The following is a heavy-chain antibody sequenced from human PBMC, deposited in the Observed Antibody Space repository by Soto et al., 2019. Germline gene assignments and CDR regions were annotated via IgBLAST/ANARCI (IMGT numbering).Heavy chain of an antibody. Sequence: GGSLRLSCAASGFTFSSYAMHWVRQAPGKGLEWVAVISYDGSNKYYADSVKGRFTISRDNSKNTLYLQMNSLRAEDTAVYYCARDGDGYGNCYYYGMDVWGQGTTVTVSS. CDR3: ARDGDGYGNCYYYGMDV. CDR1: GFTFSSYA. V-gene: IGHV3-30-3*01. D-gene: IGHD2-21*01. CDR2: ISYDGSNK. J-gene: IGHJ6*02.